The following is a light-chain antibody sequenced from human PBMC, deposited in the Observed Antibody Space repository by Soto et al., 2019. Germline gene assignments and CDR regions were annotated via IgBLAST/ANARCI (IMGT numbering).Light chain of an antibody. V-gene: IGKV1-5*03. CDR1: QSISSW. CDR2: KAS. CDR3: QQYSSYSFT. Sequence: IQMTQSPSTLSAFVGDRVTITCRASQSISSWLAWYQQKPGKAPKLLIYKASSLQSGVPSRFSGSGSGTEFTLTISSLQPDDFATYYCQQYSSYSFTFGQGTKLEIK. J-gene: IGKJ2*01.